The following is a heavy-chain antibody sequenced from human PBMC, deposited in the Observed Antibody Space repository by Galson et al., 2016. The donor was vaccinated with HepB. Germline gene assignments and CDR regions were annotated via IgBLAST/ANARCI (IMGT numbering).Heavy chain of an antibody. CDR2: IWFDGSNK. J-gene: IGHJ4*02. D-gene: IGHD2-21*02. Sequence: SLRLSCAASGFTFSNYAMHWVRQAPGKGLEWVTIIWFDGSNKYYADSVTGRFTVSRDNSKNTLYLQMNSLRPDDTALYYCAKPPPAYCGGDCPPHSWGQGTLVTVSS. CDR3: AKPPPAYCGGDCPPHS. CDR1: GFTFSNYA. V-gene: IGHV3-30*02.